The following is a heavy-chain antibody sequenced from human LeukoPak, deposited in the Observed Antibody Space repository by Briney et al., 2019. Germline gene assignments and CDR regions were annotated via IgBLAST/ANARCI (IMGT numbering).Heavy chain of an antibody. CDR3: ARRSVSVGAFDY. V-gene: IGHV4-39*01. Sequence: PSETLSLTCTVSGGSISSSSYYWGWVRQPPGKTLEWIGSVYYSGSTYYSPSLESRVTISVDTSKSQFSLKLSSVTAADTAVYFCARRSVSVGAFDYWGQGTLVSVSS. J-gene: IGHJ4*02. D-gene: IGHD1-26*01. CDR1: GGSISSSSYY. CDR2: VYYSGST.